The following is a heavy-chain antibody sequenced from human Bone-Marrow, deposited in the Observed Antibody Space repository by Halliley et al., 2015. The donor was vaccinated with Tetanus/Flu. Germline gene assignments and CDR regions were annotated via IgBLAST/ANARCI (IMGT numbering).Heavy chain of an antibody. J-gene: IGHJ4*02. Sequence: PPGEGLEGIAYIYHGVSTHYNPSPKGRVTMSEDRSKNQLSLKLTFGTAADAAVYYCARVPDFWGQGARVTVSS. CDR2: IYHGVST. V-gene: IGHV4-30-2*01. CDR3: ARVPDF.